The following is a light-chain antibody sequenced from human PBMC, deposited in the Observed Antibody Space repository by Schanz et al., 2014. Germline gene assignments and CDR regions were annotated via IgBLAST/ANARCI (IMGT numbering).Light chain of an antibody. J-gene: IGLJ2*01. Sequence: QSALTQPASVSGSPGQSIAISCTGTSSDIGGYNYVSWYQHHPSKAPKLIIYDVSNRPSGVSNRFSGSKSGNTASLTISGLQAEDEADYYCSSYPSSTVVFGGGTKVTV. CDR2: DVS. CDR1: SSDIGGYNY. V-gene: IGLV2-14*03. CDR3: SSYPSSTVV.